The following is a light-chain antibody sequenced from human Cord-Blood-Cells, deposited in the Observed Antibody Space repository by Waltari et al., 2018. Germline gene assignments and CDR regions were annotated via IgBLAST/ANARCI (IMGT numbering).Light chain of an antibody. Sequence: DLVMTQSPDSLAVSLGARATIHCTSSQSVLYSSNNKNYLAWYQQKPGQPPKLLIYWASTRDSGVPYRFSGSGSGTDLTLTISSLQAEDVAVYSCQQYYSTPYTFGQGTKLEIK. CDR2: WAS. V-gene: IGKV4-1*01. CDR3: QQYYSTPYT. CDR1: QSVLYSSNNKNY. J-gene: IGKJ2*01.